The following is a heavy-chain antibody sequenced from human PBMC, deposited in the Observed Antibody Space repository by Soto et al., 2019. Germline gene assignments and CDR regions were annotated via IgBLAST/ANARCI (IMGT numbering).Heavy chain of an antibody. V-gene: IGHV3-13*01. Sequence: EVQLVESGGGLVQPGGSLRLSCAASGFTFSSYDMHWVRQATGKGLDRVSAIGTAGDTYYPGSVKGRFTTSRENAMNYLYLQMNSLRAGYTAVYYCVRAKLKYSGYEYYFDYWGQGTLVSVSS. CDR1: GFTFSSYD. J-gene: IGHJ4*02. CDR3: VRAKLKYSGYEYYFDY. D-gene: IGHD5-12*01. CDR2: IGTAGDT.